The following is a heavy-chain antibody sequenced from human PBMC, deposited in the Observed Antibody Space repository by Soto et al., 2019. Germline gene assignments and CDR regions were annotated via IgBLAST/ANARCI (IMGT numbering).Heavy chain of an antibody. CDR2: LIPLFGTT. CDR1: GGTFSGHA. J-gene: IGHJ4*02. Sequence: QVQLVQSGAEVKKPGSSVKVSCEASGGTFSGHAISWVRQAPGQGPEWMGGLIPLFGTTQHAQHFQGRDTITGDKSTRTAYMELTSLQLDDTAIYYCARGTNWGYRFDSWGQGTLVTVSS. D-gene: IGHD7-27*01. V-gene: IGHV1-69*06. CDR3: ARGTNWGYRFDS.